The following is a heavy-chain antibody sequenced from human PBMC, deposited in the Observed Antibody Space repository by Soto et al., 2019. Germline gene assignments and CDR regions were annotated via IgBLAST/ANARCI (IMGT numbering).Heavy chain of an antibody. Sequence: GGSLRLSCAASGFTFSTYSMNWVRQAPGKGLEWVSSISSSSTYIYYADSVKGRFTISRDNAKNSLYLQMNSLRAEDTAVYYCARYDSSGYYWPYYYYGMDVWGQGTTVTVSS. CDR2: ISSSSTYI. J-gene: IGHJ6*02. CDR3: ARYDSSGYYWPYYYYGMDV. D-gene: IGHD3-22*01. V-gene: IGHV3-21*01. CDR1: GFTFSTYS.